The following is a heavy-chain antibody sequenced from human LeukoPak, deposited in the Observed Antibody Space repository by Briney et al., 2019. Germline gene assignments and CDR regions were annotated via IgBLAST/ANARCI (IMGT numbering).Heavy chain of an antibody. Sequence: PSETLSLTCTVSGGSISTYYWNWIRQPPGKGLEWIGYIYYSGTTNYNPSLKSRVTISVDTSKNQFSLKLSSVTAADTAVYYCATRRDGYKNDAFDIWGQGTMVTVSS. CDR1: GGSISTYY. V-gene: IGHV4-59*08. CDR3: ATRRDGYKNDAFDI. D-gene: IGHD5-24*01. CDR2: IYYSGTT. J-gene: IGHJ3*02.